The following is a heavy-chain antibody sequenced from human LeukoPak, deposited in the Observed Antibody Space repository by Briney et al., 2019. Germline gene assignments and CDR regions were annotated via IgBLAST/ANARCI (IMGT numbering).Heavy chain of an antibody. D-gene: IGHD4-17*01. CDR1: GFTFSSYA. CDR2: ISGSGGST. CDR3: AKAPGLGDYGDYVEYFDY. Sequence: PGGSLRLSCAASGFTFSSYAMSWVRQAPGKGLEWVSAISGSGGSTYYADSVKGRFTISRDNSKNTLYLQMNSLRAEDTAVYYCAKAPGLGDYGDYVEYFDYWGQGTLVTVSS. J-gene: IGHJ4*02. V-gene: IGHV3-23*01.